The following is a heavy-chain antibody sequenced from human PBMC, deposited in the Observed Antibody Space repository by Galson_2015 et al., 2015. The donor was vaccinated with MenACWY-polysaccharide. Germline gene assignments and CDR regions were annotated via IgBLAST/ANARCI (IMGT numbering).Heavy chain of an antibody. J-gene: IGHJ5*02. CDR3: ARGGRAVSNRNWFDP. D-gene: IGHD3-16*01. CDR1: GGSITSGGYF. V-gene: IGHV4-31*03. Sequence: TLSLTCTVSGGSITSGGYFWSWIRQHPGKGLEWIASISYDGGTYYNPSLKSRVTISVDTPNNQFSLKLNSLTAADTAVYYCARGGRAVSNRNWFDPWGQGTLVTVSS. CDR2: ISYDGGT.